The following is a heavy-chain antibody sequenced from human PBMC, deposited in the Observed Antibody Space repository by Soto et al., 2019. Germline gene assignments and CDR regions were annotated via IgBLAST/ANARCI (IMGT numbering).Heavy chain of an antibody. J-gene: IGHJ4*02. V-gene: IGHV2-5*02. D-gene: IGHD6-19*01. CDR2: IYWDGGE. CDR3: AHGTYGGSGYYWDS. Sequence: SGPTLVNPTQTLTLTCTFSGFSLSTTGVGVSWIRQPPGKALEWLALIYWDGGERYSPSLKSRLTVTKDTSINHVVLTLTNVDPVDTGTYYCAHGTYGGSGYYWDSWGQGTRVTVSS. CDR1: GFSLSTTGVG.